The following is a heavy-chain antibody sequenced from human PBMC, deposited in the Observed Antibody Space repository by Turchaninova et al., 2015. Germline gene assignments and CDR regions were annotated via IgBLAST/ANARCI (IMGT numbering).Heavy chain of an antibody. CDR2: INTDGSNT. V-gene: IGHV3-74*01. CDR1: GITLSAFW. J-gene: IGHJ4*02. D-gene: IGHD2-15*01. CDR3: ARPYCSGASVLSPPDY. Sequence: GDLVQTGGSLRLSCAASGITLSAFWVHWVRQGPGKGLMLVAHINTDGSNTNYADSVKGRFTISRDNAKDTVYLQMNDLRVDDTAVYYCARPYCSGASVLSPPDYWCQGTLVTVSS.